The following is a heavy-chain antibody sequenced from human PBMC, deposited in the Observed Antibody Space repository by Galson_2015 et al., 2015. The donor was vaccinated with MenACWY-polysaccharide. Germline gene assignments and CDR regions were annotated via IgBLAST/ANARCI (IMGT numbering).Heavy chain of an antibody. CDR1: GFTFDDYA. Sequence: SLRLSCAASGFTFDDYAMHWVRQAPGKGLEWVSGISWNSGSIGYADSVKGRFTISRDNAKNSLYLQMNSLRAEDTALYYCAKTGDDFGDDGDYRGQGTLVTVAS. CDR2: ISWNSGSI. V-gene: IGHV3-9*01. J-gene: IGHJ4*02. D-gene: IGHD4-17*01. CDR3: AKTGDDFGDDGDY.